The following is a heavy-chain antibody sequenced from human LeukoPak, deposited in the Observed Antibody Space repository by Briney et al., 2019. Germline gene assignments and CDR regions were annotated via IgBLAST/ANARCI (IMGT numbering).Heavy chain of an antibody. D-gene: IGHD5-18*01. CDR2: SIPIFGTA. CDR3: AREDTATFDY. CDR1: GGTFSSYA. V-gene: IGHV1-69*13. J-gene: IGHJ4*02. Sequence: ASVKVSCKASGGTFSSYAISWVRQAPGQGLEWMGGSIPIFGTANYAQKFQGRVTITADESTSTAYMELSSLRSEVTAVYYCAREDTATFDYWGQGTLVTVSS.